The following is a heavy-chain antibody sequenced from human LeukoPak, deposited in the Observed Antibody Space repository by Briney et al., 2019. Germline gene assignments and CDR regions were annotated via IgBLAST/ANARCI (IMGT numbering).Heavy chain of an antibody. CDR1: GFTFSGYW. Sequence: GGSLRLSCAASGFTFSGYWMHWVRQAPGKGLVWVSRIDSDGTTSNYADAVKGRFTMSRDNAKNTLYLQMNSLRAEDTAVYYCARDTRYSPDYWGQGTLVTVSS. D-gene: IGHD1-1*01. CDR3: ARDTRYSPDY. V-gene: IGHV3-74*01. J-gene: IGHJ4*02. CDR2: IDSDGTTS.